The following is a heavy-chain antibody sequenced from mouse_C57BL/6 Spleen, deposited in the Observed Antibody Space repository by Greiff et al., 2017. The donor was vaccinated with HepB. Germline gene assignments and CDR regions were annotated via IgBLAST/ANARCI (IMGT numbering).Heavy chain of an antibody. CDR1: GFTFSSYA. Sequence: EVHLVESGGGLVKPGGSLKLSCAASGFTFSSYAMSWVRQTPEKRLEWVATISDGGSYTYYPDNVKGRFTISRDNAKNNLYLQMSHLKSEDTAMYYCARDDYGLDYWGQGTTLTVSS. V-gene: IGHV5-4*01. D-gene: IGHD1-1*01. J-gene: IGHJ2*01. CDR3: ARDDYGLDY. CDR2: ISDGGSYT.